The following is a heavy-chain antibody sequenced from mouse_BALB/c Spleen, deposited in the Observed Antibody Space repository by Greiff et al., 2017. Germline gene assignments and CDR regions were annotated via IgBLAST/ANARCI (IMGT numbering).Heavy chain of an antibody. V-gene: IGHV5-6-5*01. J-gene: IGHJ3*01. Sequence: EVKLMESGGGLVKPGGSLKLSCAASGFTFSSYAMSWVRQTPEKRLEWVASISSGGSTYYPDSVKGRFTISRDNARNILYLQMSSLRSEDTAMYYCARGGGLTWFAYWGQGTLVTVSA. CDR1: GFTFSSYA. CDR2: ISSGGST. CDR3: ARGGGLTWFAY.